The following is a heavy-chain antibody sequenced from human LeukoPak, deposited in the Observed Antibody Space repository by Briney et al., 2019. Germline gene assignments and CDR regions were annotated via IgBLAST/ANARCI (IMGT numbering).Heavy chain of an antibody. D-gene: IGHD6-19*01. V-gene: IGHV1-2*02. J-gene: IGHJ3*02. CDR3: ARDQAVADSDAFDI. CDR1: GYTFTGYY. CDR2: INPNSGGT. Sequence: ASVKVSCRASGYTFTGYYMHWVRQAPGQGLEWMGWINPNSGGTNYAQKFQGRVTMTRDTPISTAYMELSRLRSDDTAVYYCARDQAVADSDAFDIWGQGTMVTVSS.